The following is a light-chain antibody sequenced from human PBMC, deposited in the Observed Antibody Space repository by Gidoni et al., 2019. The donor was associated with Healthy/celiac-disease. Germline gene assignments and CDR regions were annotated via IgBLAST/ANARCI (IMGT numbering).Light chain of an antibody. CDR2: GAS. CDR1: QSVSSSY. Sequence: EMVLTKSPGTLSLSPGERATLSCRASQSVSSSYLAWYQQKPGQAPRLLIYGASSRATGIPARLSGSGSGTDYTLTISRLEPEDFAVYYCQQYGSSPLLTFGGGTKVEIK. V-gene: IGKV3-20*01. J-gene: IGKJ4*01. CDR3: QQYGSSPLLT.